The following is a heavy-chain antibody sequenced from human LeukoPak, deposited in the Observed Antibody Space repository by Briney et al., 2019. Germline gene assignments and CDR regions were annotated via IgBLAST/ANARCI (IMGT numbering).Heavy chain of an antibody. Sequence: SETLSLTCAVYGGSFSGYYWSWIRKPPGKGLEWIGEINHSGSTNYNPSLKSRVTISVDTSKNQFSLKLSSVTAADTAVYYCARGSGYSYGLGYWGQGTLVTVSS. J-gene: IGHJ4*02. CDR2: INHSGST. D-gene: IGHD5-18*01. CDR1: GGSFSGYY. CDR3: ARGSGYSYGLGY. V-gene: IGHV4-34*01.